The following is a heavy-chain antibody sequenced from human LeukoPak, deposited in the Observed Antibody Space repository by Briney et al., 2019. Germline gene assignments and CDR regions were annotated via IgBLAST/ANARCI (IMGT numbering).Heavy chain of an antibody. V-gene: IGHV4-59*08. CDR3: ARQGHNYYGSGSMDV. CDR2: IYYSGST. CDR1: GGSISSYY. Sequence: PSETLSLTCTVSGGSISSYYWSWIRQPPGKGLEWIGYIYYSGSTNYNPSLKSRVTISVDTSKNQFSLKLSSVTAADTAAYYCARQGHNYYGSGSMDVWGQGTTVTVSS. D-gene: IGHD3-10*01. J-gene: IGHJ6*02.